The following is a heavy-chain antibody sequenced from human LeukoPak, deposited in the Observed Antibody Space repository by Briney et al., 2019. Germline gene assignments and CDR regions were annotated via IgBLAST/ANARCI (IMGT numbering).Heavy chain of an antibody. CDR1: GFTFSSYS. CDR3: ARDSRTNYGLYYYYYMDV. D-gene: IGHD4-17*01. V-gene: IGHV3-21*01. J-gene: IGHJ6*03. CDR2: ISSSSSYI. Sequence: GGSLRLSCAASGFTFSSYSMNWVRQAPGKGLEWVSSISSSSSYIYYADSVKGRFTISRDNAKNSLYLQMNSLRAEDTAVYYCARDSRTNYGLYYYYYMDVWGKGTTVTISS.